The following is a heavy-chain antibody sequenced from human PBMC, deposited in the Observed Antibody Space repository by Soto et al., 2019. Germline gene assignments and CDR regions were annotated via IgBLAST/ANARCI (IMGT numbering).Heavy chain of an antibody. D-gene: IGHD6-13*01. Sequence: SETLSLTCAVYGGSFSGYYWSWIRQPPGKGLEWIGEINHSGSTNYNPSLKSRVTISVDTSKNQFSLKLSSVTAADTAVYYCARDHTHSNSSSWYIWFDPWGQGTLVTVSS. CDR2: INHSGST. CDR3: ARDHTHSNSSSWYIWFDP. CDR1: GGSFSGYY. J-gene: IGHJ5*02. V-gene: IGHV4-34*01.